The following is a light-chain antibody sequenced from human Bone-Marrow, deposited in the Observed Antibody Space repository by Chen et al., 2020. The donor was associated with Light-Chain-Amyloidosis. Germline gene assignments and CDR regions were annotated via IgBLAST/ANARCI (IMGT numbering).Light chain of an antibody. CDR1: DLPTKY. CDR3: QSADSSGTYEVI. J-gene: IGLJ2*01. V-gene: IGLV3-25*03. CDR2: RDT. Sequence: SYALTQPPSVSVSPGQTARITCSGDDLPTKYAYGYQRKPGQAPVLVIHRDTERPSGISERFSGSSSGTTATLTISGVQAEDEADYHCQSADSSGTYEVIFGGGTKLTVL.